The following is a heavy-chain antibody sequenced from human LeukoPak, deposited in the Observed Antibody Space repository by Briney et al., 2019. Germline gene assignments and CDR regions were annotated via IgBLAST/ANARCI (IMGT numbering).Heavy chain of an antibody. D-gene: IGHD6-19*01. Sequence: GESLKISCKGSGYSFTNYWIGWVRQMPGKGLEWMGIIYPDDSDTRYSPSFQGQVTISVDKSIGTAYLQWSSLKASDTAMYYCARPGSDWYFNYWGQGTLVTVSS. CDR3: ARPGSDWYFNY. V-gene: IGHV5-51*01. CDR2: IYPDDSDT. CDR1: GYSFTNYW. J-gene: IGHJ4*02.